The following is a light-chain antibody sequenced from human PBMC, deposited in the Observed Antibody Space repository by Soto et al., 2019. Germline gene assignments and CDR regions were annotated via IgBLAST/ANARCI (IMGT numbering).Light chain of an antibody. Sequence: EIVMTQSPATLSVSPVERATLSCMASQSVSSNLAWYQQKPGQAPRLLIYGASTRATGIPARFSGCGSGTEFTLTISSLQSEDFAVYYCQQYNNWPWTFGQGTKVDIK. CDR1: QSVSSN. J-gene: IGKJ1*01. CDR2: GAS. CDR3: QQYNNWPWT. V-gene: IGKV3-15*01.